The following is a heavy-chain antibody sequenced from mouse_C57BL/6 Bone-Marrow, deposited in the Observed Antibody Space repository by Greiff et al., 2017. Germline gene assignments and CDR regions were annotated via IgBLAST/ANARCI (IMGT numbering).Heavy chain of an antibody. J-gene: IGHJ2*01. Sequence: VQLKESGAELVRPGASVTLSCKASGYTFTDYEMHWVKQTPVHGLEWIGAIDPETGGTAYNQKFKGKAILTADKSSSTAYMELRSLTSEDSTVYYCTRDRDSNSYYFDYWGQGTTLTVSS. CDR3: TRDRDSNSYYFDY. V-gene: IGHV1-15*01. D-gene: IGHD2-5*01. CDR1: GYTFTDYE. CDR2: IDPETGGT.